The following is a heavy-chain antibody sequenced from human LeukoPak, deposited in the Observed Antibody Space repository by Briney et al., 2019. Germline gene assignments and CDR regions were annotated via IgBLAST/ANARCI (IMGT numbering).Heavy chain of an antibody. D-gene: IGHD2-2*01. Sequence: PGGSLRLSCAASGFTFSSYAMSWVRQAPGKGLEWVSAISGSGGSTYYADSVKGQFTISRDNTMNSLYLQMNSLRAEDTAVYYCATVPADYYYYGLDVWGQGTTVTVSS. V-gene: IGHV3-23*01. J-gene: IGHJ6*02. CDR1: GFTFSSYA. CDR2: ISGSGGST. CDR3: ATVPADYYYYGLDV.